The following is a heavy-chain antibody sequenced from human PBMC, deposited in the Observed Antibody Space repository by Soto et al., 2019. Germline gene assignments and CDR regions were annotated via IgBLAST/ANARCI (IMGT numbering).Heavy chain of an antibody. V-gene: IGHV3-23*01. CDR2: ISGGGDRT. J-gene: IGHJ2*01. Sequence: EVQLLESGGGLVQPGGSLRLSCVGSGFTFINYAMNWVRQTPGKGLEWVSGISGGGDRTFDADSVKGRFTISRDNSKNTVNLQRNSLRADDTAVYYCARKVLGSTSRPDWWYVDLGGRGTLVTVSS. D-gene: IGHD2-2*01. CDR3: ARKVLGSTSRPDWWYVDL. CDR1: GFTFINYA.